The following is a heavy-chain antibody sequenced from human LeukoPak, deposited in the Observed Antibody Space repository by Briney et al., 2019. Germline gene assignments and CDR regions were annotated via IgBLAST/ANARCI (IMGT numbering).Heavy chain of an antibody. Sequence: GRSLRLSCAASGFTFDDYAMHWVQQAPGKGLEWVSGISWNSGSIGYADSVKGRFTISRDNAKNSLYLQVNSLRAEDTAVYYCARDASGYYPSGFDPWGQGTLVTVSS. CDR3: ARDASGYYPSGFDP. CDR1: GFTFDDYA. D-gene: IGHD3-22*01. CDR2: ISWNSGSI. J-gene: IGHJ5*02. V-gene: IGHV3-9*01.